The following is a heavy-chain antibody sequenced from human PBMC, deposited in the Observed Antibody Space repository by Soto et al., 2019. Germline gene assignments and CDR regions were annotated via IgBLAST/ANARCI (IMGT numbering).Heavy chain of an antibody. CDR1: GGSFNSYF. D-gene: IGHD6-13*01. J-gene: IGHJ3*02. CDR2: VTPGGRS. CDR3: TTSGRSWPDSFDI. V-gene: IGHV4-34*01. Sequence: QVQLQQWGAGLLKPSETLSLTCAVYGGSFNSYFWNWVRQPPGKGLEWIGEVTPGGRSNYNPSLKTRVTISKDPSKDQFSLEVNSVTAADTAVYYCTTSGRSWPDSFDIWGQGAMVTVSS.